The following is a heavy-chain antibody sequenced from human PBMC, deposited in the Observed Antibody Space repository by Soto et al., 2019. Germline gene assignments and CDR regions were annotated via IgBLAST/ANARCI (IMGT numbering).Heavy chain of an antibody. CDR3: ARGPSQEWLVLSYYYGMDV. Sequence: QVQLVQSGAEVKKPGSSVKVSCKASGGTFSSYAISWVRQAPGQGLEWMGGIIPIFGTANYAQKFQGRVTITADESPSTAYMELSSLRSEDTAVYYWARGPSQEWLVLSYYYGMDVWGQGTTVTVSS. CDR2: IIPIFGTA. J-gene: IGHJ6*02. V-gene: IGHV1-69*01. D-gene: IGHD6-19*01. CDR1: GGTFSSYA.